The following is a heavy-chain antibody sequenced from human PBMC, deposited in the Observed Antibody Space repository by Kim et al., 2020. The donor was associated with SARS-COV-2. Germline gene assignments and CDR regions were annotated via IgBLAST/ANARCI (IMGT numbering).Heavy chain of an antibody. J-gene: IGHJ4*01. Sequence: GGSLRLSCAASGFTVSGNYMSWVRQAPGKWLELVSVIYTDGSTSYAASVKCRFIISRDNSKNTLYLLMNSLRAVDTSVYYFSRYYQLVPFDYSVHGTPVT. D-gene: IGHD2-2*01. CDR1: GFTVSGNY. V-gene: IGHV3-53*01. CDR3: SRYYQLVPFDY. CDR2: IYTDGST.